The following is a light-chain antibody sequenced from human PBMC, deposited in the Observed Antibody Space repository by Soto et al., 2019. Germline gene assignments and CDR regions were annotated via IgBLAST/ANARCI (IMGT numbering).Light chain of an antibody. CDR2: RNN. CDR1: SSNIGSNT. V-gene: IGLV1-44*01. Sequence: QAVVTQPPSASGTPGQRVTISCSGSSSNIGSNTVNWYQQLPGTAPKLLNYRNNQRPSGVPDRFSGSKSGTSASLAISGLQSEDEADYYCAAWDDSLNGPVFGGGTQLTVL. J-gene: IGLJ3*02. CDR3: AAWDDSLNGPV.